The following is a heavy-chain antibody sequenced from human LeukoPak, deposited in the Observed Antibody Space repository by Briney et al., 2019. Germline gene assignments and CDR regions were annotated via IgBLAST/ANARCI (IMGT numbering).Heavy chain of an antibody. CDR2: IWYDGSNK. CDR1: GFTFSSYG. J-gene: IGHJ5*02. CDR3: AKEGYSSSLSFDP. D-gene: IGHD6-13*01. Sequence: PGGSLRLSCAASGFTFSSYGMHWVRQAPPKGLEWVAVIWYDGSNKYYADSVKGRFTISRDNSKNTLYLQMNSLRAEDTAVYYCAKEGYSSSLSFDPWGQGTLVTVSS. V-gene: IGHV3-33*06.